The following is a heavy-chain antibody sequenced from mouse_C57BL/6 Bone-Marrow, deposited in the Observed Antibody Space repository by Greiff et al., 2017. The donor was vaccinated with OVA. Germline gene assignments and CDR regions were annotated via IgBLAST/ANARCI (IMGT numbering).Heavy chain of an antibody. CDR2: ISNGGGST. J-gene: IGHJ3*01. CDR3: ARHHSNSAWFAY. V-gene: IGHV5-12*01. D-gene: IGHD2-5*01. Sequence: EVKLLESGGGLVQPGGSLKLSCAASGFTFSDYYMYWVRQTPEKRLEWVAYISNGGGSTYYPDTVKGRFTISRDNAKNTLYLQMSRLKSEDTAMYYCARHHSNSAWFAYWGQGTLVTVSA. CDR1: GFTFSDYY.